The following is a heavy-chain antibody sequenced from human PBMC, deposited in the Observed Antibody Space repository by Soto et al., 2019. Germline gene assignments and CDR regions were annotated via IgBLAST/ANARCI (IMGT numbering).Heavy chain of an antibody. CDR2: INHSRST. D-gene: IGHD6-13*01. J-gene: IGHJ5*02. CDR3: ARTGAAAGLTYNWLDP. V-gene: IGHV4-34*01. Sequence: SETLSLTCAVSGGFFSGYYWSWIRQHPGKGLEWIGEINHSRSTNYNLSLKSRFTISVDTCKNQFSLKLSSVTAADTAVYYCARTGAAAGLTYNWLDPWGQGSLVTVSS. CDR1: GGFFSGYY.